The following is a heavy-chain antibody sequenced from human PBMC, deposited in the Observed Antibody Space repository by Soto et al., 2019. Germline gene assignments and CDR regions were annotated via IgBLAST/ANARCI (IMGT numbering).Heavy chain of an antibody. J-gene: IGHJ4*02. CDR2: ISYDGSNK. CDR3: ARVPRYNPTDY. D-gene: IGHD1-20*01. Sequence: GGALRLSCAASGFTFSSYAMHWGRQAPGKGLEWVAVISYDGSNKYYADSVKGRFTISRDNSKNTLYLQMNSLRAEDTAVYYCARVPRYNPTDYWGQGTLVTVSS. CDR1: GFTFSSYA. V-gene: IGHV3-30-3*01.